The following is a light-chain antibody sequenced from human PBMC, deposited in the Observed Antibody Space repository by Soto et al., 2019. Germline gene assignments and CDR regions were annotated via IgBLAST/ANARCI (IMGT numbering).Light chain of an antibody. CDR2: GAS. Sequence: EIVLTQSPVTLSLSPGERATLSCRASQSVSSSFLAWYQQKVGQAPRLLIYGASSRATGIPDRFSGSGSGTEFTLTISSLQPDDFATYYCQNYNSYSEAFGQGTKVDIK. V-gene: IGKV3-20*01. CDR3: QNYNSYSEA. J-gene: IGKJ1*01. CDR1: QSVSSSF.